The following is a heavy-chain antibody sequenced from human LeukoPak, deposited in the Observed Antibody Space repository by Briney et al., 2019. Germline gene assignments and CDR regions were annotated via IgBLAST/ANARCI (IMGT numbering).Heavy chain of an antibody. CDR1: GGSISSYY. CDR2: IYYSGST. J-gene: IGHJ4*02. D-gene: IGHD3-10*01. Sequence: SETLSLTCTVSGGSISSYYWSWVRQPPGKGLEWIGYIYYSGSTNYNPSLKSRVTISVDTSKNLFSLKLSSVTAADTAVYYCARERSMVRGYYFDYWGEGTLVTVSS. V-gene: IGHV4-59*01. CDR3: ARERSMVRGYYFDY.